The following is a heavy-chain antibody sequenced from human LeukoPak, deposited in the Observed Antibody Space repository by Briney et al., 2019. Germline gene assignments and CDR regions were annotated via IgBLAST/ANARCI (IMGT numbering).Heavy chain of an antibody. CDR2: ISSSSSTI. D-gene: IGHD1/OR15-1a*01. CDR3: AMTGNWNTTPVY. Sequence: GGSLRLSCAASGFTFSSYSMNWVRQAPGKGLEWVSYISSSSSTIYYADSVKGRFTISRDKSKNTLYLQMNSLRAEDTAVYYCAMTGNWNTTPVYWGQGTLVTVSS. J-gene: IGHJ4*02. CDR1: GFTFSSYS. V-gene: IGHV3-48*01.